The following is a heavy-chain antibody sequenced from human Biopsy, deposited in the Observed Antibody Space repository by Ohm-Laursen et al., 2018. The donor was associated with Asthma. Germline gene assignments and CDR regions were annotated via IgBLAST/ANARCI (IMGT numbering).Heavy chain of an antibody. Sequence: SLRLSCTASGFTVSRDHMFWVRQAPGKGLEWVSVIYSGGTSHTADSVRGRFTISRDYSKNTLYLQLHSLRAEDTAVYYCARGDSSNWSHYYFDYWGQGTLVTVSS. D-gene: IGHD3-22*01. V-gene: IGHV3-53*01. CDR2: IYSGGTS. CDR1: GFTVSRDH. J-gene: IGHJ4*02. CDR3: ARGDSSNWSHYYFDY.